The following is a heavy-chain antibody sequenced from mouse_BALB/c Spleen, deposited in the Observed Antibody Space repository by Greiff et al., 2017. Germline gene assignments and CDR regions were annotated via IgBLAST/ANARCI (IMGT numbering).Heavy chain of an antibody. CDR3: ARDGNSSWFAY. J-gene: IGHJ3*01. Sequence: QVQLQQSGAELMKPGASVKISCKATGYTFSSYWIEWVKQRPGHGLEWIGEILPGSCSTNYNEKFKGKATFTADTSSNTAYMQLSSLTSEDSAVYYCARDGNSSWFAYWGQGTLVTVSA. CDR2: ILPGSCST. CDR1: GYTFSSYW. V-gene: IGHV1-9*01. D-gene: IGHD2-1*01.